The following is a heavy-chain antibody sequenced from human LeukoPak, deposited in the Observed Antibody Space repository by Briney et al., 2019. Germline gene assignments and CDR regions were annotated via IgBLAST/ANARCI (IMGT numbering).Heavy chain of an antibody. Sequence: EASVKVSCKASGYTFTGYYMHWVRQAPGQGLEWMGWINPDSGGTNFAQKFQGRVTTTRDTSISTAYMELSRLRSDDTAVYYCGRDFRDSLDYWGQGTLVTVSS. J-gene: IGHJ4*02. CDR3: GRDFRDSLDY. CDR2: INPDSGGT. CDR1: GYTFTGYY. V-gene: IGHV1-2*02.